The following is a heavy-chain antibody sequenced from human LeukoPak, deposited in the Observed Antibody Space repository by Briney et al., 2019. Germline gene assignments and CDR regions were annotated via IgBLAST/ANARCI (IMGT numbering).Heavy chain of an antibody. J-gene: IGHJ3*02. V-gene: IGHV3-74*01. CDR1: GFTFSSYW. D-gene: IGHD1-20*01. CDR3: ARDFGISNWNPNDAFDI. CDR2: INSDGSST. Sequence: GGSLRLSCAASGFTFSSYWMHWVRQAPGKGLVWVSRINSDGSSTSYADSVKGRFTISRDNANNTLYLQMNSLRAEDTAVYYCARDFGISNWNPNDAFDIWGQGTMVTVSS.